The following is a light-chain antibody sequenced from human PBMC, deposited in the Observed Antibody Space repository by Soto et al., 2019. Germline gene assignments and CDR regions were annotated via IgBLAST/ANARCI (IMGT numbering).Light chain of an antibody. CDR3: QHYNNWPPCT. CDR1: QSVSSN. J-gene: IGKJ1*01. Sequence: EIVMTQSPAILSVSPGERAALSCRASQSVSSNLAWYQQKPGQAPRLLIYGASTRATGVPARFRGSGSGTDFTLTISALQSEDFAVYYCQHYNNWPPCTFGQGTKVEIK. CDR2: GAS. V-gene: IGKV3-15*01.